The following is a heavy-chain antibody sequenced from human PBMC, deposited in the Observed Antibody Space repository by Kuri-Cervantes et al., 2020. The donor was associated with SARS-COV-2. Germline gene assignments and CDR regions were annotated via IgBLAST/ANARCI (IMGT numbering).Heavy chain of an antibody. D-gene: IGHD3-9*01. CDR3: ARGGFLTGYRGTRGAFDI. J-gene: IGHJ3*02. CDR2: INHSGST. Sequence: SETLSLTCAVYGGSFSGYYWSWIRQPPGKGLGWIGEINHSGSTNYNPSLKGRVTISVDTSKNQFSLKLSSVTAADTAVYYCARGGFLTGYRGTRGAFDIWGQGTMVTVSS. CDR1: GGSFSGYY. V-gene: IGHV4-34*01.